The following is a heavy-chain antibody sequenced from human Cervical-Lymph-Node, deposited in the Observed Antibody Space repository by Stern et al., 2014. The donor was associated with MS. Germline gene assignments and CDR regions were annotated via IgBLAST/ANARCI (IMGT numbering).Heavy chain of an antibody. CDR3: ARGEQLVPDY. Sequence: QLQLQESGPGLVKPSETLSLTCTVSGYSISSGYYWGWIRQPPGKGLEWIGSIYHSGSTYYNPSLKSLVTISVDTSKNQFSLKLSSVTAADTAVYYCARGEQLVPDYWGQGTLVTVSS. CDR2: IYHSGST. D-gene: IGHD6-6*01. CDR1: GYSISSGYY. J-gene: IGHJ4*02. V-gene: IGHV4-38-2*02.